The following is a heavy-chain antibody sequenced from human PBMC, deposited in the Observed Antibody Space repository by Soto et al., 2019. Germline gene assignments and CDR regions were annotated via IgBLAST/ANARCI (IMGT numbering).Heavy chain of an antibody. CDR1: GGSISSYY. CDR2: IYYSGST. CDR3: ARGIPLTILGVVPIFDY. V-gene: IGHV4-59*01. Sequence: SETLSLTCTVSGGSISSYYWSWIRQPPGKGLEWIGYIYYSGSTNYNPSLKSRVTISVDTSKNQFSLKLSSVTAADTAVYYCARGIPLTILGVVPIFDYWGQGTLVTVSS. J-gene: IGHJ4*02. D-gene: IGHD3-3*01.